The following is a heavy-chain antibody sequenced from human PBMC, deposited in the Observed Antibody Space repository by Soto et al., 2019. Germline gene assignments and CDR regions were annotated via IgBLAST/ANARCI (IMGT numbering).Heavy chain of an antibody. Sequence: EVQLVESGGGLIQPGGSLRLSCAVSGFTVSSNYMSWVRQPPGKGLECVSVIYSGDTTYYAVSVKSRCTISSDNSENTLYLQMTSLRAEDTAVYDCARDSCVGFAYWGQGTLVTVSS. CDR2: IYSGDTT. J-gene: IGHJ4*02. CDR3: ARDSCVGFAY. D-gene: IGHD2-15*01. CDR1: GFTVSSNY. V-gene: IGHV3-53*01.